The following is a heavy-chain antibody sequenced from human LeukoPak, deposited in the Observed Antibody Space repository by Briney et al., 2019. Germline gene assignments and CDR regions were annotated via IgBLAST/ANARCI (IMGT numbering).Heavy chain of an antibody. V-gene: IGHV3-30*18. CDR3: AKDPAD. J-gene: IGHJ4*02. CDR2: ISYDGSNK. Sequence: GGSLRLSCAASGFTFSSYGMHWVRQAPGKGLEWVAVISYDGSNKYYADSVKGRFTISRDNSKNTLYLQMNSLRAEDTAVYYCAKDPADWGQGTLVTVSS. CDR1: GFTFSSYG.